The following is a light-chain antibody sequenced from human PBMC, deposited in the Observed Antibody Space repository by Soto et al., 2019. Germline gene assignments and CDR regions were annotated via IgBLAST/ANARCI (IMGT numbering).Light chain of an antibody. Sequence: IVMTQSPDSLAVSLGERATMNCKSSQSVTNQLAWYQQKPGQPPKLLIYWASTRESGVPDRFSGSGSGTDFTFTISSLQAEDVAVYFCQQYYRTQTFGQGTKVDIK. CDR3: QQYYRTQT. V-gene: IGKV4-1*01. CDR1: QSVTNQ. J-gene: IGKJ1*01. CDR2: WAS.